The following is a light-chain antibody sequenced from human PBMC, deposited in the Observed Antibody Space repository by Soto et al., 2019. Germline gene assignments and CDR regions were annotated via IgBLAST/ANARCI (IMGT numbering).Light chain of an antibody. J-gene: IGKJ1*01. CDR2: AAS. CDR3: LQHDTYPQT. Sequence: DIEMTQSPSSLSASVGDRVTITCQASQGIRNYLGWYQQKPGKAPKRLIYAASSLESGVPSRFSGSGSGTEFTLTISSLQPEDFATYYCLQHDTYPQTFGQGTKVEV. CDR1: QGIRNY. V-gene: IGKV1-17*01.